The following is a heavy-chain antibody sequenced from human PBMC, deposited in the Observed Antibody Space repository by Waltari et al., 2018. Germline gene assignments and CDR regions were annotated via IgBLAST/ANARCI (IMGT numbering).Heavy chain of an antibody. V-gene: IGHV3-30*03. CDR3: ARDFDPGMDV. CDR1: GFNFSIYG. J-gene: IGHJ6*02. CDR2: ISYDGNDE. D-gene: IGHD3-9*01. Sequence: QVQLVESGGGVVQPGRSRRLSCAVSGFNFSIYGMHWVRQAQGKGLEWVAIISYDGNDEYYAASVRGRFTISRDNSKNTLDLQMNSLTSEDTAVYYCARDFDPGMDVWGQGTTVTVSS.